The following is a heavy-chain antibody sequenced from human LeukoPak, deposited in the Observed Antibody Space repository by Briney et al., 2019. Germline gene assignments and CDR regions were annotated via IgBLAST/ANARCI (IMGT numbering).Heavy chain of an antibody. CDR1: RYTLTTYG. CDR2: ISAYNGNT. Sequence: ASVKVSCKASRYTLTTYGVTWVRPAPGQGLEWMGWISAYNGNTNYAQKLQGRVTMTTDTATTTAYMELRSLRSDDTAVHYYARDLVRGVIGFWGQGTLVSVSS. CDR3: ARDLVRGVIGF. J-gene: IGHJ4*02. V-gene: IGHV1-18*01. D-gene: IGHD3-10*01.